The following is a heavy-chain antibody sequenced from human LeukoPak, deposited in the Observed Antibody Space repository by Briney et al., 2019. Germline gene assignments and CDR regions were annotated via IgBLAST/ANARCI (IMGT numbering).Heavy chain of an antibody. D-gene: IGHD6-19*01. J-gene: IGHJ4*02. CDR2: IYHIGST. Sequence: PSGTLSLTCAVSGGSISSTNWWNWVRQPPGKGLEWIGEIYHIGSTNYNPSLKSRVTISVDKSKNQFSLKLRSVTAADTAVYYCARENGWYYFDYWGQGTLVTVSS. CDR1: GGSISSTNW. V-gene: IGHV4-4*02. CDR3: ARENGWYYFDY.